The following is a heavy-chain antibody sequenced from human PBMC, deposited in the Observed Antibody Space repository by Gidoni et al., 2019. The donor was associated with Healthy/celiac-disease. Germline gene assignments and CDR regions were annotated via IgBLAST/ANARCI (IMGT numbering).Heavy chain of an antibody. Sequence: EVQLVESGGGLVQPGGYLRLSCAASGFPFSSYWMHWVRQAPGKGLVWVSRINSDGSSTSYADSVKGRFTISRDNAKNTLYLQMNSLRAEDTAVYYCARGGIFYGMDVWGQGTTVTVSS. CDR1: GFPFSSYW. J-gene: IGHJ6*02. CDR3: ARGGIFYGMDV. D-gene: IGHD3-16*01. CDR2: INSDGSST. V-gene: IGHV3-74*01.